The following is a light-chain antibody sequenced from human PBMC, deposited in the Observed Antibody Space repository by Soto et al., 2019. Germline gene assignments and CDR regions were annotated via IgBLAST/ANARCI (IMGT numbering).Light chain of an antibody. V-gene: IGLV1-44*01. CDR2: TNI. J-gene: IGLJ3*02. Sequence: QSVLTQPPSASGTPGQRVTISCSGSSTNIGSYTVNWYQQLPGTAPKLLIHTNIQRPSGVPDRFSGSKSGTSASLAISGLQSEDEADYYCAAWDDSLNGWVFGGGTKLTVL. CDR3: AAWDDSLNGWV. CDR1: STNIGSYT.